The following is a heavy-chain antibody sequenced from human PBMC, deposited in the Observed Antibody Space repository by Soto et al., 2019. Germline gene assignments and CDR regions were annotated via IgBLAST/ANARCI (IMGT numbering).Heavy chain of an antibody. Sequence: SCTASGFTFGDYAMSWVRQAAGKGLEWVGFIRSRAYGGTTEYAASVKGRFTISRDDSKSIAYLHMNSLKTEDTAVYYCTRDRGIAVAVTRDYWGQGTLVTGSS. CDR3: TRDRGIAVAVTRDY. J-gene: IGHJ4*02. CDR1: GFTFGDYA. V-gene: IGHV3-49*04. CDR2: IRSRAYGGTT. D-gene: IGHD6-19*01.